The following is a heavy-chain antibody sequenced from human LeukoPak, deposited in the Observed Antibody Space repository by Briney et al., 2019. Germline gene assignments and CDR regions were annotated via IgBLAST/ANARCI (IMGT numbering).Heavy chain of an antibody. D-gene: IGHD6-19*01. Sequence: PGGSLRLSCAASGFTFSSYAMHWVRQAPGKGLEYVSAISSNGGSTYYANSVKGRFTISRDNSKNTLYLQMGSLRAEDMAVYYCARGAVAGTGTPYYFVYWVQGTLVTVSS. V-gene: IGHV3-64*01. J-gene: IGHJ4*02. CDR2: ISSNGGST. CDR1: GFTFSSYA. CDR3: ARGAVAGTGTPYYFVY.